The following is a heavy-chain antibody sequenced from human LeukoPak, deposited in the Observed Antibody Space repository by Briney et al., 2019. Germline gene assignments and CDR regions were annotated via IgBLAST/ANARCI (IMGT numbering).Heavy chain of an antibody. J-gene: IGHJ4*02. CDR2: MSYRGNT. CDR3: ARGSPVVVAAPARFDY. Sequence: SETLSLTCTVSGGSISSYYWGWIRQPPGKGLEWIGSMSYRGNTYYNPSLKSRVTISLDTSKNQFSLKLSSVTAADTAVYYCARGSPVVVAAPARFDYWGQGTLVTVSS. D-gene: IGHD2-15*01. V-gene: IGHV4-39*07. CDR1: GGSISSYY.